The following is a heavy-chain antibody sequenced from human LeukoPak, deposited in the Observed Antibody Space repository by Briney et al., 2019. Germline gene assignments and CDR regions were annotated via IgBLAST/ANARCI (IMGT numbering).Heavy chain of an antibody. V-gene: IGHV1-69*01. CDR1: GGTFSSNT. CDR2: IIPIFGTA. Sequence: SVKVSCKASGGTFSSNTISWVRQAPGQGLECMGGIIPIFGTANYAQKFQGRVTITADESTSTAYMELSSLRYEDTAVYYCGRFTSGYYGYFDYWGQGTLVTVSS. D-gene: IGHD3-22*01. J-gene: IGHJ4*02. CDR3: GRFTSGYYGYFDY.